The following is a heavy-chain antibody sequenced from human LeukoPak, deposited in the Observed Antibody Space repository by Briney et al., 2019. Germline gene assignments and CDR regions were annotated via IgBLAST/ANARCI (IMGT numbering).Heavy chain of an antibody. J-gene: IGHJ4*02. V-gene: IGHV3-7*03. CDR1: GFPFSSYS. D-gene: IGHD6-13*01. Sequence: GGSLSLSCAASGFPFSSYSMTWVRQAPGKGLEWVANIKPDGTTKFYVDSVKGRFTISRDNALNSLYPQMNSLRAEDTAIYYCARSIPYGTTWYGRSDYWGQGTLVTVSS. CDR2: IKPDGTTK. CDR3: ARSIPYGTTWYGRSDY.